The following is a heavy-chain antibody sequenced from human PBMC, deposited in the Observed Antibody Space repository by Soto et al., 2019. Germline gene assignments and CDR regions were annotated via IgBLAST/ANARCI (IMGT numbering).Heavy chain of an antibody. D-gene: IGHD1-7*01. CDR2: VYPGDSDT. J-gene: IGHJ5*02. Sequence: GASLKISCKGSGYSFTSYWIGWVRQMPGKGLEWMGIVYPGDSDTRYSPSFQGQVTISADKSISTAYLQWSSLKASDTAMYYCAHIYPGTTGAVDPWGQGTLVTSPQ. CDR1: GYSFTSYW. CDR3: AHIYPGTTGAVDP. V-gene: IGHV5-51*01.